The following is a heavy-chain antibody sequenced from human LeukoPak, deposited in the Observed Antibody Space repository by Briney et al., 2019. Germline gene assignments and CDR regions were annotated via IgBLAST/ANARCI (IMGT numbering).Heavy chain of an antibody. V-gene: IGHV5-10-1*01. CDR1: AYSFTNYW. J-gene: IGHJ5*02. D-gene: IGHD3-22*01. CDR3: ARHSSVLNSFDP. CDR2: IDPGDSQT. Sequence: GESLKISCKGSAYSFTNYWISWVRQMPGKGLEWIGRIDPGDSQTNYSPAFQGHVTISADKSISTAYLQWSGLKASDTAMYYCARHSSVLNSFDPWGQGTLVTVSS.